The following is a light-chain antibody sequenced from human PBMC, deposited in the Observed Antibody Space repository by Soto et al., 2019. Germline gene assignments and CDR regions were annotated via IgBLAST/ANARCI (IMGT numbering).Light chain of an antibody. CDR2: GTS. CDR3: QQRSDWPSIT. J-gene: IGKJ5*01. CDR1: QSVSSSY. V-gene: IGKV3D-20*02. Sequence: EIVLTQSPGTLSLSPGERSTLAFRSSQSVSSSYLAWYQQKPGQAPRLLIYGTSSRATGIPDRFSGSGSGTDFTLTISSLEPEDFAVYYCQQRSDWPSITFGQGTRLEIK.